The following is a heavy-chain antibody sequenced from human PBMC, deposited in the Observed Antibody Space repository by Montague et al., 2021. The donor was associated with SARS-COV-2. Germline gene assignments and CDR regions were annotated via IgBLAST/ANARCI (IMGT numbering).Heavy chain of an antibody. CDR1: GFTFSSYW. CDR2: IKQDGSEK. Sequence: YRSLSWAASGFTFSSYWMSLFRQAPGKGLEWVANIKQDGSEKYYLDSVKGRFTISRDNAKNSLYLQMNSLRAEDTAVYYCARDSGQPLLYGSPYYYYGMDVWGQGTTVTVSS. J-gene: IGHJ6*02. V-gene: IGHV3-7*01. D-gene: IGHD2-2*02. CDR3: ARDSGQPLLYGSPYYYYGMDV.